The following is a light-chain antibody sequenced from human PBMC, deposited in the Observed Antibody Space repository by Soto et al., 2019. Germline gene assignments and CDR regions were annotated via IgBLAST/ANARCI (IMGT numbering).Light chain of an antibody. CDR1: QSINNW. Sequence: DIQITQSPSTLSASVGDRVTITCRASQSINNWMAWYQQKPGKAPKLLIYDGFSLESGVPLRFSGSGFGTEFTLTISSLEPDDSATYYCQQYNRYSLTFGGGTKVEIK. J-gene: IGKJ4*01. V-gene: IGKV1-5*01. CDR3: QQYNRYSLT. CDR2: DGF.